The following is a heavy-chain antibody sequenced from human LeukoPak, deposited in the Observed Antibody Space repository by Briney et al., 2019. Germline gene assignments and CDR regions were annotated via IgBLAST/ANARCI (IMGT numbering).Heavy chain of an antibody. CDR3: ARDGRSGGIDY. CDR1: GGSISSGGYY. CDR2: IYYSGST. V-gene: IGHV4-31*03. Sequence: SQTLSLTCTVSGGSISSGGYYWSWIRQHPGKGLEWIGCIYYSGSTYYNPSLKSRVTISVDTSKNQFSLKLSSVTAADTAVYYCARDGRSGGIDYWGQGTLVTVSS. D-gene: IGHD2-15*01. J-gene: IGHJ4*02.